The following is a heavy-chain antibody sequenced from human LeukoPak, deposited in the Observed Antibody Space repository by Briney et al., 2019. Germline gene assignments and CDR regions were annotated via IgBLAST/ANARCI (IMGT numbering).Heavy chain of an antibody. CDR1: GYSISSGYY. D-gene: IGHD4-17*01. CDR3: ARDRGDGDSFDY. J-gene: IGHJ4*02. V-gene: IGHV4-38-2*02. Sequence: SETLSLTCTVSGYSISSGYYWGWIRQPPGKGLEWIGSIYHSGSTYYNPSLKSRVTISVDTSKKQFSLKLSSMTAEDTAVYYCARDRGDGDSFDYWGQGTLVTVSS. CDR2: IYHSGST.